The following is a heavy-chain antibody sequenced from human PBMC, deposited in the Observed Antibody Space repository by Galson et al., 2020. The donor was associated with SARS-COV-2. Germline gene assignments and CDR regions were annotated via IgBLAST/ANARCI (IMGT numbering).Heavy chain of an antibody. J-gene: IGHJ4*02. CDR1: GFIFDDYG. CDR3: ARSASPLWFGELSPYDY. Sequence: GGSLRLSCAASGFIFDDYGMSWVRQAPGKGLEWVSGINCNGGSTGYADSVKARCTISRDNAKNSLYLQMNSLRAEDTALYHCARSASPLWFGELSPYDYWGQGTLVTVSS. D-gene: IGHD3-10*01. V-gene: IGHV3-20*01. CDR2: INCNGGST.